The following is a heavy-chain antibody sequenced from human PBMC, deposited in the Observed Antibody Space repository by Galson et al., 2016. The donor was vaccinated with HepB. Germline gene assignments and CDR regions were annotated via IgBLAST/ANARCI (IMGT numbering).Heavy chain of an antibody. V-gene: IGHV3-23*01. CDR2: IFGGGFGT. CDR1: GFTFSDFA. Sequence: SLRLSCAASGFTFSDFAMSWVRQAPGRGLEWVSLIFGGGFGTFYADAVRGRFTTSRDNSKNTLYLHMDSLRAEDTAVYYCARDRALLRSLEWLLGYYMDVWGKGTTVTVSS. D-gene: IGHD3-3*01. CDR3: ARDRALLRSLEWLLGYYMDV. J-gene: IGHJ6*03.